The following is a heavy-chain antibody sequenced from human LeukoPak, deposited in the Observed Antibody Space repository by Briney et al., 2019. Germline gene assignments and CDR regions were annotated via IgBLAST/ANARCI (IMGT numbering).Heavy chain of an antibody. D-gene: IGHD6-6*01. J-gene: IGHJ6*03. CDR1: GYTFTGYY. CDR3: ARDGSSSFVPYYYYYMDV. Sequence: ASVKVSCKASGYTFTGYYMHWVRQAPGQGLEWMGWINPNSGGTNYAQKFQGRVTMTRDTSISTAYMELSRLRSDDTAVYYCARDGSSSFVPYYYYYMDVWGQGTTVTVSS. CDR2: INPNSGGT. V-gene: IGHV1-2*02.